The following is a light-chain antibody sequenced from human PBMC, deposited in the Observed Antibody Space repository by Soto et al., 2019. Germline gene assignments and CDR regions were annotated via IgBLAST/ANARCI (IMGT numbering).Light chain of an antibody. CDR1: QSVSSN. Sequence: EIVMXQSPATLSVSPGXRATISCRASQSVSSNLAWYQQKPGQAPRLLIYGASTRATGIPARFSGSGSGTEFTLTISSLQSEDFAVYYCQQYNNWPPLTFGGGTKV. CDR3: QQYNNWPPLT. V-gene: IGKV3-15*01. J-gene: IGKJ4*01. CDR2: GAS.